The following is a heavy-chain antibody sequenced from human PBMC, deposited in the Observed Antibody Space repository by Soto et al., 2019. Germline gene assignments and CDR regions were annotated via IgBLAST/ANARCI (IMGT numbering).Heavy chain of an antibody. CDR3: ARDTGGNWFDP. V-gene: IGHV1-46*04. CDR2: INPSGGST. J-gene: IGHJ5*02. D-gene: IGHD4-4*01. Sequence: GASVKVSCKASGYSFTSYHIHWGRQAPGQGLEWMGIINPSGGSTTYAQRLQGRVTMTRDTSTNTIYMELNSLRSDDAAVYYCARDTGGNWFDPWGQGTLVTVSS. CDR1: GYSFTSYH.